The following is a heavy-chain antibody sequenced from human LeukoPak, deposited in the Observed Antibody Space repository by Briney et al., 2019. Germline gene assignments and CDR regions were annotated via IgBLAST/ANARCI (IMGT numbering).Heavy chain of an antibody. CDR1: GFTFSSYG. V-gene: IGHV3-23*01. J-gene: IGHJ4*02. Sequence: GGSLRLSCAASGFTFSSYGMHWVRQAPGKGLEWVSAISGSGGSTYYADSVKGRFTVSRDNSKNTLYLQMNSLRAEDTAVYYCAKVMGQLEVGVDYWGQGALVTVSS. CDR2: ISGSGGST. CDR3: AKVMGQLEVGVDY. D-gene: IGHD6-6*01.